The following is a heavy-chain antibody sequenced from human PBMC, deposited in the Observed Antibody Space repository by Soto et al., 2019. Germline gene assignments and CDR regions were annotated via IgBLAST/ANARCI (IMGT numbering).Heavy chain of an antibody. CDR2: IIPIFGTA. CDR1: GGTFSSYA. Sequence: QVQLVQSGAEVKKPGSSVKVSCKASGGTFSSYAISWVRQAPGQGLEWMGGIIPIFGTANYAQKFQGRVTITADESTSTAYMELSSLRSEDTAVYYCARVRRYYYDSSGYYNWFDPWGQGTLVTVSS. V-gene: IGHV1-69*01. J-gene: IGHJ5*02. CDR3: ARVRRYYYDSSGYYNWFDP. D-gene: IGHD3-22*01.